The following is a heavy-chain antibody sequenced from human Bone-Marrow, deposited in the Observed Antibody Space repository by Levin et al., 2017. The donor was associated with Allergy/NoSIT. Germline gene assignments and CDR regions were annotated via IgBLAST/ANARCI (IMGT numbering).Heavy chain of an antibody. CDR3: TRQLVRLDS. CDR2: ISGSGATT. D-gene: IGHD1-1*01. J-gene: IGHJ4*02. CDR1: GFIFSDFA. V-gene: IGHV3-23*01. Sequence: GGSLRLSCAASGFIFSDFAMSWVRQAPGKGLEWVSAISGSGATTYYADSMKGRFIVSRDNSKNTFYLQMNSLRAEDTAVYYCTRQLVRLDSWGQGALVAVSS.